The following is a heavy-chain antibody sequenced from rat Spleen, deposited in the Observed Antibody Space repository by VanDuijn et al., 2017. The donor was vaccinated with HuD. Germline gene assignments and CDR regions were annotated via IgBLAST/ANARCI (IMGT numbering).Heavy chain of an antibody. J-gene: IGHJ3*01. CDR1: GLTFSYYY. V-gene: IGHV5-25*01. D-gene: IGHD1-2*01. CDR2: ISSGGLNT. CDR3: ARQGQLYGEKWFAY. Sequence: EVQLVESGGGLVQPGGSIKLSCAASGLTFSYYYMAWVRQAPTKGLEWVASISSGGLNTYYRDSVKGRFTLSRDNAKSTLYLQIDSLTSEDTATYFCARQGQLYGEKWFAYWGQGTLVTVSS.